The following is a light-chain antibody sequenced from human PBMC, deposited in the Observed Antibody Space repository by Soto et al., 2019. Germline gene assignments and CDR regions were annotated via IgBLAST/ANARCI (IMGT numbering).Light chain of an antibody. CDR2: VNSDGSH. CDR3: QTWDTGIGV. V-gene: IGLV4-69*01. CDR1: SGHTNYA. J-gene: IGLJ2*01. Sequence: QPVLTQSPSASASLGASVKLTCTLSSGHTNYAIAWHQQHPEKGPRFLMKVNSDGSHRKGDGIPDRFSGSSSGSERYLTISSLQSEDEADYYCQTWDTGIGVFGGGTQLTVL.